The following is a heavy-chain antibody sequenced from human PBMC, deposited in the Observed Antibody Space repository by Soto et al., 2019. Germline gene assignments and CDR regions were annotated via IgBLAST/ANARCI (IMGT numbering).Heavy chain of an antibody. CDR1: CC. CDR2: IYYSGST. V-gene: IGHV4-39*01. J-gene: IGHJ6*03. CDR3: ARQRATVVTKADFDV. D-gene: IGHD2-21*02. Sequence: CCRVWINKPPGKGLEWIGSIYYSGSTYNNPSLRSRVSMSIDTSKDQFSLKLKSVTAADTALYFCARQRATVVTKADFDVWGKG.